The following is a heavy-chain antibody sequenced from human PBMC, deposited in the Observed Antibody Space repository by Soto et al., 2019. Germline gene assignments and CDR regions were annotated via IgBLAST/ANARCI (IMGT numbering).Heavy chain of an antibody. V-gene: IGHV3-23*01. D-gene: IGHD4-17*01. CDR1: GFTFSSYA. CDR2: ISGSVTST. CDR3: AKENTTDYGDYVDY. Sequence: GGSLRLSCAASGFTFSSYAMSWVRQAPGKGLKWISFISGSVTSTYYADSVKGRFTISRDNSKNTMYLQMNSLRAEDTALYFCAKENTTDYGDYVDYWGQGTLVTVSS. J-gene: IGHJ4*02.